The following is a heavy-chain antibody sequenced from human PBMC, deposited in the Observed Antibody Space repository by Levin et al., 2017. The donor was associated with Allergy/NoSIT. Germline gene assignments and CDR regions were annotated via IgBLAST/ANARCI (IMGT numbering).Heavy chain of an antibody. CDR1: GYTFTSYY. Sequence: VASVKVSCKASGYTFTSYYMHWVRQAPGQGLEWMGIINPSGGSTSYAQKFQGRVTMTRDTSTSTVYMELSSLRSEDTAVYYCAGVAREDYGAGSYLRPTGIDSWGQGTMVTVSS. CDR3: AGVAREDYGAGSYLRPTGIDS. CDR2: INPSGGST. D-gene: IGHD3-10*01. J-gene: IGHJ3*02. V-gene: IGHV1-46*01.